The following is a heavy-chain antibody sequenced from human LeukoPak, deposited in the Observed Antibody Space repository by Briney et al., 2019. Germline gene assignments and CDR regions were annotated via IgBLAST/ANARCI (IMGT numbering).Heavy chain of an antibody. D-gene: IGHD1-1*01. V-gene: IGHV1-2*02. J-gene: IGHJ4*02. CDR3: ARVKDGLEYHSFDY. CDR2: INPNSGGT. CDR1: RYTLTGYY. Sequence: ASVKVSRKASRYTLTGYYIHWVRQAPGQGLEWRGWINPNSGGTDYAQKFQGRVSMTRDTFISTAYMEVSSLRSDDTAVFFCARVKDGLEYHSFDYWGQGTLVTVSS.